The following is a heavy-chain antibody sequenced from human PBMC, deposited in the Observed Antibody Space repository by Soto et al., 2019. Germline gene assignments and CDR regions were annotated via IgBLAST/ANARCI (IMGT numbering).Heavy chain of an antibody. Sequence: EVKLVESGGDLVQPGGSLRLSCAASGFTFSNAWMNWVRQAPGKGLEWVGRIKSKTDGGTTGYAAPVKGRFTISRDDSKKTVYLQMNSLKTEDTAIYYCYGDHRSPSDYWGQGTLVTVSS. J-gene: IGHJ4*02. CDR3: YGDHRSPSDY. V-gene: IGHV3-15*07. D-gene: IGHD4-17*01. CDR2: IKSKTDGGTT. CDR1: GFTFSNAW.